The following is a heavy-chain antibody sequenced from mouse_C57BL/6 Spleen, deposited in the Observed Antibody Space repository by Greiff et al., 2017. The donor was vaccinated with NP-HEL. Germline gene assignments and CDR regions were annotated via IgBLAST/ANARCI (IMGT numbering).Heavy chain of an antibody. CDR3: ARSAVDARAY. V-gene: IGHV1-55*01. CDR1: GYTFTSYW. CDR2: IYPGSGGT. J-gene: IGHJ4*01. D-gene: IGHD6-1*01. Sequence: QVQLQQPGAELVKPGASVKMSCKASGYTFTSYWMTWVKQRPGQGLEWIGDIYPGSGGTNYHQTFKSKATLPVAPSSSTAYMPLTSRTSEDSAVYNWARSAVDARAYWGQGTSVTVSS.